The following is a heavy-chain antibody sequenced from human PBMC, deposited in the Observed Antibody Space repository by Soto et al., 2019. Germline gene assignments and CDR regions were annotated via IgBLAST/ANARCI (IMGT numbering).Heavy chain of an antibody. CDR2: IYHSGST. Sequence: QVQLQESGPGLVKPSGTLSLTCAVSGGSISSSNWWRWFRQPPGKGLEWIEEIYHSGSTYCNPYLHSRITISVDKYKIQLCLKLRSVTAADTAVYYCARESIALAGTTYGIDVWGQGDTVTVSS. V-gene: IGHV4-4*02. CDR1: GGSISSSNW. CDR3: ARESIALAGTTYGIDV. D-gene: IGHD6-19*01. J-gene: IGHJ6*02.